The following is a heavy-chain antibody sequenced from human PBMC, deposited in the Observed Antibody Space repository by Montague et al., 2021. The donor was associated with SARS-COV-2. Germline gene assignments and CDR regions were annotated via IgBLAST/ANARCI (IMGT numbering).Heavy chain of an antibody. J-gene: IGHJ3*02. V-gene: IGHV4-31*03. Sequence: TLSLTCTVSGGSISSGGYYWSWIRQPPGKGLEWIGNIYHTGSTHYNPSLKSRVTISKETSKNHFSLNLSSVTAADSAAYYCARDSGYYDSSGYYYDAFDIWGQGTKVTVSS. D-gene: IGHD3-22*01. CDR2: IYHTGST. CDR1: GGSISSGGYY. CDR3: ARDSGYYDSSGYYYDAFDI.